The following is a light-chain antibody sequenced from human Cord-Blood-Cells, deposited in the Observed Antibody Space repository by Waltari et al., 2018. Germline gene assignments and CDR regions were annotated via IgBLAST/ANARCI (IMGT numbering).Light chain of an antibody. CDR3: NSRDSSGNHYV. Sequence: SSELTQDPAVSAALGQTVRITCQGDSLRSNYASWYQQKPGQAPVLVIYGKNNRPSGIPDRFAGSSSGNTASLTIAGAQAEDEADYYCNSRDSSGNHYVCGTGTKVTVL. J-gene: IGLJ1*01. V-gene: IGLV3-19*01. CDR1: SLRSNY. CDR2: GKN.